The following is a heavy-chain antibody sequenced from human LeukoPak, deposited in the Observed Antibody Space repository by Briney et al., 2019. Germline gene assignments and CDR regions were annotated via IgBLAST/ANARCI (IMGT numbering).Heavy chain of an antibody. J-gene: IGHJ6*02. CDR3: ARERSRGMDV. CDR1: GGSISISGFY. CDR2: TYNSGNT. V-gene: IGHV4-31*03. Sequence: SQTLSLTCSVSGGSISISGFYWNWIRQLPGKGLEWIGYTYNSGNTYYNPSFGSRVTISTDTSMNQFFLKSHSVTAADTAVYYCARERSRGMDVWGQGTTVTVSS.